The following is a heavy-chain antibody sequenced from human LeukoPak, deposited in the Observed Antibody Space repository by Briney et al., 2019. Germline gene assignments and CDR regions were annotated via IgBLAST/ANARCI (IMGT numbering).Heavy chain of an antibody. Sequence: PGGSLRLSCAASGFTLSNYATNWGRQAPGKGLEWVSSISSDSSSNSIYYADSLKGRFTISRDDAKSSLYLQMNSLRVEDTAVYYCARSITVITSWFDPWGQGTLVTVSA. J-gene: IGHJ5*02. V-gene: IGHV3-21*01. CDR3: ARSITVITSWFDP. CDR2: ISSDSSSNSI. D-gene: IGHD3-16*01. CDR1: GFTLSNYA.